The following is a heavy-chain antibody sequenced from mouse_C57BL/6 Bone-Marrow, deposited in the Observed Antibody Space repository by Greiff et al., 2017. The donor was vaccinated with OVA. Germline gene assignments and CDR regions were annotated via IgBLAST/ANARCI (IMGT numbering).Heavy chain of an antibody. Sequence: VQLQQPGAELVKPGASVKMSCKASGYTFTSYWITWVTQRPGQGLEWIGDIYPGSGSTNYNEKFKSKATLTVDTSSSTAYMQLSSLTSEDSAVYYCANYYGSSYWYFDVWGTGTTVTVSS. CDR3: ANYYGSSYWYFDV. D-gene: IGHD1-1*01. CDR1: GYTFTSYW. CDR2: IYPGSGST. V-gene: IGHV1-55*01. J-gene: IGHJ1*03.